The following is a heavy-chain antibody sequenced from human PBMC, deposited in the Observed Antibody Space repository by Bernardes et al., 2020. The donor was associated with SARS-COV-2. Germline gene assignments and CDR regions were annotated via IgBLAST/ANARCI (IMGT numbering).Heavy chain of an antibody. CDR1: GFTFSDYY. V-gene: IGHV3-11*01. Sequence: GGSLRLSCAASGFTFSDYYMSWIRQAPGKGLEWISYISSSGSALYYIDSVKGRFTISRDNAKNSLYLQMNSLRAEDTAVYYCSRDWSYGDNVQSSLNAQPHWGQGTLVTVSS. CDR2: ISSSGSAL. D-gene: IGHD4-17*01. J-gene: IGHJ4*02. CDR3: SRDWSYGDNVQSSLNAQPH.